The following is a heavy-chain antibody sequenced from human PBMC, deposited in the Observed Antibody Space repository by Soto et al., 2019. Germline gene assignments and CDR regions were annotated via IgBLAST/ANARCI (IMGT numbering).Heavy chain of an antibody. CDR1: GGTFSSYA. J-gene: IGHJ4*02. V-gene: IGHV1-69*13. CDR3: ARDAPPYCGGDCYSDD. Sequence: SVKVSCKASGGTFSSYAISWVRQAPGQGLEWMGGIIPIFGTANYAQKFQGRVTITADESTSTAYMELSSLRSEDTAVYYCARDAPPYCGGDCYSDDWGQGTLVTVSS. D-gene: IGHD2-21*02. CDR2: IIPIFGTA.